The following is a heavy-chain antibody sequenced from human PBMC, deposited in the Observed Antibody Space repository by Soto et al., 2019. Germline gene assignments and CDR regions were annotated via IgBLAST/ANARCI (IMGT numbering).Heavy chain of an antibody. CDR2: ISYDGSNK. CDR1: GFTFSSYG. Sequence: LRLSCAASGFTFSSYGMHWVRQAPGKGLEWVAVISYDGSNKYYADSVKGRFTISRDNSKNTLYLQMNSLRAEDTAVYYCAKDMSGYDFSPPIDYWGQGTLVTVSS. V-gene: IGHV3-30*18. D-gene: IGHD5-12*01. J-gene: IGHJ4*02. CDR3: AKDMSGYDFSPPIDY.